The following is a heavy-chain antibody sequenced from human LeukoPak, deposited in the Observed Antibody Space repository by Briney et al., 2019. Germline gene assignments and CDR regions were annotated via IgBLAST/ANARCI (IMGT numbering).Heavy chain of an antibody. V-gene: IGHV3-74*01. CDR1: GFTFSSYR. J-gene: IGHJ4*02. CDR3: ARGGGYNLLNY. Sequence: GGSLRLSCAASGFTFSSYRMHWVRQAPGKGLVWVSRINNDGSNTIYADSVKGRFTISRDNAKNTLYLQMNSLRAEDTAVYYCARGGGYNLLNYWGQGTLVPVSS. CDR2: INNDGSNT. D-gene: IGHD5-24*01.